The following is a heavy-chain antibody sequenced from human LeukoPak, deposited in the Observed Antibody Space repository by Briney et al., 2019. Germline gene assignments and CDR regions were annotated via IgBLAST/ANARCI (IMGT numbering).Heavy chain of an antibody. CDR3: AKGIQRSGTYFSEYSSDW. CDR1: GFSFSDYA. V-gene: IGHV3-23*01. CDR2: ITGSCGVT. D-gene: IGHD1-26*01. J-gene: IGHJ4*02. Sequence: HSGGSLRLSCAASGFSFSDYAMAWVRQAPGKGLEWVSVITGSCGVTHYAGSVKGRFTISRDNSKNTLFLQMSSLGAEDTSLYYCAKGIQRSGTYFSEYSSDWWGQGTLVTVSS.